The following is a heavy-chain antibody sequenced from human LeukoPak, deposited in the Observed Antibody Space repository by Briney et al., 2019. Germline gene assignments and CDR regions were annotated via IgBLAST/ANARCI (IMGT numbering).Heavy chain of an antibody. D-gene: IGHD3-9*01. CDR2: ISSNGGSA. CDR3: VKEGGDILTGLNWFDP. J-gene: IGHJ5*02. V-gene: IGHV3-64D*06. Sequence: PGGSLRLSCSASGFTFSSYAMHWVRQAPGKGLEYVSAISSNGGSAYYADSVEGRFTISRDNSKNTLYLQMSSLRAEDTAVYYCVKEGGDILTGLNWFDPWGQGTLVTVSS. CDR1: GFTFSSYA.